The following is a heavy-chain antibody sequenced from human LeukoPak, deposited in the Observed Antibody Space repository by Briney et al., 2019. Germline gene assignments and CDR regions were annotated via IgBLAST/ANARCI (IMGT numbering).Heavy chain of an antibody. D-gene: IGHD2-2*01. J-gene: IGHJ4*02. CDR1: GFTFDNYA. Sequence: GRSLRLSCAASGFTFDNYAMHWVRQAPGKGLEWVSGISWNSGIIDYADSVKGRFTISRDNAKNTLYLQMNSLRAEDTAVYYCARVVPAAGYYFDYWGQGTLVTVSS. CDR2: ISWNSGII. V-gene: IGHV3-9*01. CDR3: ARVVPAAGYYFDY.